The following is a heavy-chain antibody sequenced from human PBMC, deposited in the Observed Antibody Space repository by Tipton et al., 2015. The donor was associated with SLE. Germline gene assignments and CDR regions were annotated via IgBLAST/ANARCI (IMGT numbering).Heavy chain of an antibody. CDR3: TRIRSSVSAVYYYYRDL. D-gene: IGHD5/OR15-5a*01. Sequence: SLRLSCTTSGFTFGDHFMIWFRQAPGKGLEWVSFIRSKAYGGTTEYAASVRDRFTISRDDSKSIAFLQMNSLTTEDTAVYYCTRIRSSVSAVYYYYRDLWGKGTTVTVSS. CDR2: IRSKAYGGTT. V-gene: IGHV3-49*03. CDR1: GFTFGDHF. J-gene: IGHJ6*03.